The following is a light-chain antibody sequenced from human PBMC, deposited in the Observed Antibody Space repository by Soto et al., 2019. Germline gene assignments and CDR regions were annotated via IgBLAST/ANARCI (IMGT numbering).Light chain of an antibody. V-gene: IGKV4-1*01. J-gene: IGKJ1*01. CDR3: QQYYSTPRT. CDR2: WAS. Sequence: DIVMTQSPDSLAVSLGERATINCKSSXXVLYSSNNKNCLAWYQQKPGQPPKLLIYWASTRESGVPDRFSGSGSGTDFTLTISSLQAEDVAVYYCQQYYSTPRTFGQGTKVEIK. CDR1: XXVLYSSNNKNC.